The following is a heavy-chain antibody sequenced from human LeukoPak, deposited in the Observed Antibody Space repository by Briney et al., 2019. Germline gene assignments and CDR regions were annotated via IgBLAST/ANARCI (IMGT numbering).Heavy chain of an antibody. CDR2: INPKSGNT. CDR3: ARDQVTDYVAL. Sequence: ASVKVSCKASGYSFIDYYIHWVRQAPGQGLEWMGWINPKSGNTNYAQKFQGRVTMTRDTSITTAYMELSRLESDDTAVYYCARDQVTDYVALWGQGTMVTVSS. CDR1: GYSFIDYY. J-gene: IGHJ3*01. D-gene: IGHD4-17*01. V-gene: IGHV1-2*02.